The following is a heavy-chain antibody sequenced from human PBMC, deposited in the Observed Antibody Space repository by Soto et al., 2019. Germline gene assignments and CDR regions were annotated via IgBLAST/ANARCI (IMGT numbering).Heavy chain of an antibody. CDR3: AKGGRQWLVTSDFNY. Sequence: VQLVESGGGVVQPGRSLRLSCAASGFIFSDYAMHWVRQAPGKGLEWVAVVSHDGRNTHYADSVKGRFTISRDSSKNTVSLEMTRLRAEDTAVYYCAKGGRQWLVTSDFNYWGQGALVTVSS. D-gene: IGHD6-19*01. J-gene: IGHJ4*02. V-gene: IGHV3-30*18. CDR1: GFIFSDYA. CDR2: VSHDGRNT.